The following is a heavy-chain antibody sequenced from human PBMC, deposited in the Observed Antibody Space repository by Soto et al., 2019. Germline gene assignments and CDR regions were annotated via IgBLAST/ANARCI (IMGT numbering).Heavy chain of an antibody. CDR3: ARGQAGYDPYYYYGMDV. CDR2: ISSNGGST. D-gene: IGHD5-12*01. V-gene: IGHV3-64*02. J-gene: IGHJ6*02. CDR1: EFTFSSYA. Sequence: GGPLRHYWAASEFTFSSYAMHRVRQAPGKGLEYVSAISSNGGSTYYADSVKGRFTISRDNSKNTLYLQMGSLRAEDMAVYYCARGQAGYDPYYYYGMDVWGQGTTVTVFS.